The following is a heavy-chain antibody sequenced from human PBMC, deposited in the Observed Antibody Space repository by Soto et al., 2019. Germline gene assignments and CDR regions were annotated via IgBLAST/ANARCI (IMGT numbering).Heavy chain of an antibody. J-gene: IGHJ4*02. D-gene: IGHD3-10*01. CDR3: AIGSHVTHF. Sequence: QLQLPESGSGLVKPSQTLSLTCAVSGGSISSGDYSWSWIRQPPGKGLEWTGYIYRGGSTCFNQYLKGRVTISVDRSKNQFSLKLSAVTAAVTAVYYCAIGSHVTHFWGQGTLVTVSS. CDR1: GGSISSGDYS. V-gene: IGHV4-30-2*01. CDR2: IYRGGST.